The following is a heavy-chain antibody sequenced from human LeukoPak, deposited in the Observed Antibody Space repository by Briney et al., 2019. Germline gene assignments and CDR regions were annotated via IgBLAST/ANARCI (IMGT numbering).Heavy chain of an antibody. CDR3: ARGSPIVVVTAISQPFDY. CDR2: INPNSGGT. V-gene: IGHV1-2*02. J-gene: IGHJ4*02. CDR1: GYTFTGYY. Sequence: ASVKVSCKASGYTFTGYYMHWVRQAPGQGLEWMGWINPNSGGTNYAQKFQGRVTMTRDTSISTAYMEPSRLRSDDTAVYYCARGSPIVVVTAISQPFDYWGQGTLVTVSS. D-gene: IGHD2-21*02.